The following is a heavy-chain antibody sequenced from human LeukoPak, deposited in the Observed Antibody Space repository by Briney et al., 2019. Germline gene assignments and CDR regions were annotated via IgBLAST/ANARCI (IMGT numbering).Heavy chain of an antibody. J-gene: IGHJ4*02. D-gene: IGHD6-13*01. V-gene: IGHV3-74*01. CDR3: ARRQYRSSWYYFDY. CDR1: GFSLSSYW. CDR2: INSDGSTT. Sequence: PGGSLRLSCAASGFSLSSYWMHWVRQAPGKGLVWVSRINSDGSTTNYADSVKGRFTISRDNAKNTLYLQMNSLRAEDTAVYYCARRQYRSSWYYFDYWGQGTLVTVS.